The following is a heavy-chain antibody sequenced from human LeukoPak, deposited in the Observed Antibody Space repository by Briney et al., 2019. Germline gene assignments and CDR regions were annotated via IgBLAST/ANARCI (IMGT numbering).Heavy chain of an antibody. J-gene: IGHJ4*02. D-gene: IGHD1-1*01. V-gene: IGHV3-30-3*02. CDR3: AKPRVHDRFEFDY. CDR2: ISYDGNNK. Sequence: GGSLRLSCAASGFTFSNYVMHWVRQAPGKGLEWVALISYDGNNKDYADSVKGRFAISRDNSENTLYLQMNSLRAADTAVYYCAKPRVHDRFEFDYWGQGTLVTVSS. CDR1: GFTFSNYV.